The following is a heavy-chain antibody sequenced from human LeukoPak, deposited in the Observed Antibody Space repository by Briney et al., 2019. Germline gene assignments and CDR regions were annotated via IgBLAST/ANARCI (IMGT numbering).Heavy chain of an antibody. CDR2: IYYSGST. CDR1: GGSISSYY. D-gene: IGHD6-19*01. V-gene: IGHV4-59*01. J-gene: IGHJ4*02. Sequence: SETLSLTCTVSGGSISSYYWSWIRQPAGKGLEWIGYIYYSGSTNYNPSLKSRVTISVDTSKNQFSLKLSSVTAADTAVYYCARGSLGEIAVASYYFDYWGQGTLVTVSS. CDR3: ARGSLGEIAVASYYFDY.